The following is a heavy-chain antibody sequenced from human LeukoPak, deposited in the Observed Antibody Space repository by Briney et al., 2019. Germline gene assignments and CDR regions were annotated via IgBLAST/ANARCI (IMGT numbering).Heavy chain of an antibody. J-gene: IGHJ4*02. CDR1: GGSISSGGYY. V-gene: IGHV4-31*03. Sequence: SQTLSLTCTVSGGSISSGGYYWSWIRQHPVKGLEWIGYIYYSGSTYYNPSLKSRVTISVDTSKNQFSLKLSSVTAADTAVYYCARAPLIAAAEVDYWGQGTLVTVSS. D-gene: IGHD6-13*01. CDR2: IYYSGST. CDR3: ARAPLIAAAEVDY.